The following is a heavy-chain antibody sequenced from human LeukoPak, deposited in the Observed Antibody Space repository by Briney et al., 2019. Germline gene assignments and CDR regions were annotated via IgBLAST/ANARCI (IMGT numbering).Heavy chain of an antibody. V-gene: IGHV4-34*01. J-gene: IGHJ4*02. CDR2: INHSGST. D-gene: IGHD3-10*01. CDR1: GGSFSGYY. CDR3: ARAESIIWFGELLRDYYFDY. Sequence: SETLSLTCAVYGGSFSGYYWSWIRQPPGKGLEWIGEINHSGSTNYNPSLKSRVTISVDTSKNQFSLKLSSVTAADTAVYYCARAESIIWFGELLRDYYFDYRGQGTLVTVSS.